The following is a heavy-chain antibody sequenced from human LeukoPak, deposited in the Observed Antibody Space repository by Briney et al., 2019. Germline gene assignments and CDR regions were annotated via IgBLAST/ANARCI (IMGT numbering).Heavy chain of an antibody. Sequence: ASVKVSCKASGYTFTSYDINWVRQATGQGLEWMGWMNPNSGNTGYAQKFQGRVTMTRNTSISTAYMELSSLRSEDTAVYYCATARPLLRTLWGYFQHWGQGTLVTVSS. CDR1: GYTFTSYD. D-gene: IGHD1-14*01. CDR3: ATARPLLRTLWGYFQH. V-gene: IGHV1-8*01. CDR2: MNPNSGNT. J-gene: IGHJ1*01.